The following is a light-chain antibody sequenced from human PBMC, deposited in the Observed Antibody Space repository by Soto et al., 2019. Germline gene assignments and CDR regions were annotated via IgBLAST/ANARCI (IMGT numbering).Light chain of an antibody. J-gene: IGLJ3*02. V-gene: IGLV1-44*01. CDR2: TND. CDR3: AAWDDSLNGWV. Sequence: QSRLTQRPSSSAATGQSVTISCSGTNANIGVNIVNWYQQLPVSAPKLLIYTNDQRPSGVPDRFSGSKSGTSASLAISGLQSDDEADYYCAAWDDSLNGWVFGGGTKVTVL. CDR1: NANIGVNI.